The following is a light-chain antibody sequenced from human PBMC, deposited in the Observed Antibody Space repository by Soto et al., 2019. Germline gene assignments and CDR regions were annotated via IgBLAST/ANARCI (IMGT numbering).Light chain of an antibody. CDR1: QSVSSS. J-gene: IGKJ1*01. CDR3: QQYDRWPRT. Sequence: EIVMTQSPATLSVSPGERATLSCRASQSVSSSLAWFQQKPGQAPRLLIYGASTRATGIPARFSGSGSGTEFTLTISSLQSEDIGVYYCQQYDRWPRTFGQGTKVEIK. V-gene: IGKV3-15*01. CDR2: GAS.